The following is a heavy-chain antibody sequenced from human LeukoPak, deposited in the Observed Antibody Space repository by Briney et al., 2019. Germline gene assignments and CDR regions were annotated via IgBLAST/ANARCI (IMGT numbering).Heavy chain of an antibody. CDR1: GFTFSSYW. D-gene: IGHD4-17*01. CDR3: ARDLTVTTPFSVDY. Sequence: GGSLRLSCAASGFTFSSYWMSWVRQAPGKGLEWVANIKQDGSEKCYGDSVKGRFTIFRDNAKNSLYLQMNSLRAEDTAVYYCARDLTVTTPFSVDYWGQGTLVTVSS. V-gene: IGHV3-7*01. CDR2: IKQDGSEK. J-gene: IGHJ4*02.